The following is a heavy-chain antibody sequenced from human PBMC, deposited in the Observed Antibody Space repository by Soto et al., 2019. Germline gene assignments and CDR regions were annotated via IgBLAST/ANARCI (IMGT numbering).Heavy chain of an antibody. CDR1: GFTFSRYG. J-gene: IGHJ5*02. V-gene: IGHV3-33*01. CDR2: LWYDGSNK. D-gene: IGHD6-6*01. Sequence: QVQLVESGGGVVQPGRSLRLSCAASGFTFSRYGMHWVRQAPGKGLEWVAVLWYDGSNKYYADFVKGRFTISRDNSKNTRYLQMNSLRAEDTAVYYCARDLAARRGRWFDPWGQGTLVTVSS. CDR3: ARDLAARRGRWFDP.